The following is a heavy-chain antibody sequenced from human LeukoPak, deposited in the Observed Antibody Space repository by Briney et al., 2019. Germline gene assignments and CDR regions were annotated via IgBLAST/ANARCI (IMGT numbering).Heavy chain of an antibody. CDR1: GGSFSGYY. D-gene: IGHD2-2*01. CDR2: INHSGST. Sequence: SETLSLTCAVYGGSFSGYYWSWIRQPPGKGLEWIGEINHSGSTNYNPSLKSRVTISVDTSKNQFSLKLSSVTAADTAVYYCARTGYCSSTSCYDGSNWFDPWGQGTLVTVSS. CDR3: ARTGYCSSTSCYDGSNWFDP. V-gene: IGHV4-34*01. J-gene: IGHJ5*02.